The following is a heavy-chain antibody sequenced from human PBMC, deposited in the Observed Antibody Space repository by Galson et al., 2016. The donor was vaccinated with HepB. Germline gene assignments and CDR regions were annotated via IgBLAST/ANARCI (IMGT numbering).Heavy chain of an antibody. Sequence: SLRLSCAASGFIFSIYSMHWVRQAPGKGLEWVAGMAHEGHGINYAASVQGRFSISRDNSNNTLYLQMNSLSPEDMAVSYCARDHSATQLLFDCWGQGTLVTVSS. CDR2: MAHEGHGI. CDR3: ARDHSATQLLFDC. CDR1: GFIFSIYS. J-gene: IGHJ4*02. V-gene: IGHV3-30*04. D-gene: IGHD2-2*01.